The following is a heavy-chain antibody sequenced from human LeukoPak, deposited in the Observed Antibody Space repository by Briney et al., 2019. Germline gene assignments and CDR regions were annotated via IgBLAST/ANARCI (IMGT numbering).Heavy chain of an antibody. D-gene: IGHD3-10*01. CDR3: ARGYGSGSYYFNWFDP. V-gene: IGHV4-34*01. CDR1: GGSLSGYY. Sequence: KPSETLSLTCAVYGGSLSGYYWSWIRQPPGKGLEWLGEINHSGSTNYNPSLKSRATISVDTSKNQFSLRLSSVTAADTAVYYCARGYGSGSYYFNWFDPWGQGTLVTVSS. CDR2: INHSGST. J-gene: IGHJ5*02.